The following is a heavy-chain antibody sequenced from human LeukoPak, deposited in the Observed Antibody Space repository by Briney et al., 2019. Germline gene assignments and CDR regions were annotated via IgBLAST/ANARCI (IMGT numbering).Heavy chain of an antibody. Sequence: GGSLRLSCVASGLTFRDYSINWFRRAQGKGLEWVSSINPTSTSIYYADAVRGRFTTSRDNAKSSLYLQMDSLRAEDTAVYYCVRLRRNSDRSYYYYYYDSWGQGILVTVSS. CDR2: INPTSTSI. CDR1: GLTFRDYS. V-gene: IGHV3-21*01. J-gene: IGHJ5*01. CDR3: VRLRRNSDRSYYYYYYDS. D-gene: IGHD3-10*01.